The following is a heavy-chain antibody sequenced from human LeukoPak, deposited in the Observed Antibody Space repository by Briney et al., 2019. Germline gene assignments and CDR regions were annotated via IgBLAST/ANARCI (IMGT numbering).Heavy chain of an antibody. Sequence: ASVKVSCKASGYTFTGYYMHWVRQAPGQGLEWMGWINPNSGGTNYAQKFQGRVTMTRDTSISTAYMELSRLRSDDTAVYYCARDPSYSRGYYYDYWGQGTLVTVSS. CDR1: GYTFTGYY. J-gene: IGHJ4*02. CDR3: ARDPSYSRGYYYDY. D-gene: IGHD3-22*01. CDR2: INPNSGGT. V-gene: IGHV1-2*02.